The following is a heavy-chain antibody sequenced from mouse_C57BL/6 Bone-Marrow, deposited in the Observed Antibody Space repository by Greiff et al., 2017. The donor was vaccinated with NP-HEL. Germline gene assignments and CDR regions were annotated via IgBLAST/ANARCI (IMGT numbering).Heavy chain of an antibody. CDR2: IDPNSGGT. CDR3: ALLLRPPEDY. D-gene: IGHD1-1*01. CDR1: GYTFTSYW. V-gene: IGHV1-72*01. Sequence: VQLQQPGAELVKPGASVKLSCKASGYTFTSYWMHWVKQRPGRGLEWIGSIDPNSGGTKYNEKFKSKATLTVDKPSSPAYMQLSSLTSEDSAVYYCALLLRPPEDYWGQGTSVTVSS. J-gene: IGHJ4*01.